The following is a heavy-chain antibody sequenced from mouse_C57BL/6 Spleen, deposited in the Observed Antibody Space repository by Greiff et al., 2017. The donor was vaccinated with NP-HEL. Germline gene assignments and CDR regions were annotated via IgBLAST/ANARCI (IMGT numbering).Heavy chain of an antibody. D-gene: IGHD2-3*01. Sequence: QVQLKQPGAELVKPGASVKLSCKASGYTFTSYWMQWVKQRPGQGLEWIGEIDPSDSYTNYNQKFKGKATLTVDTSSSTAYMQLSSLTSEDSAVYYCAREGDGYPFAYWGQGTLVTVSA. V-gene: IGHV1-50*01. J-gene: IGHJ3*01. CDR1: GYTFTSYW. CDR3: AREGDGYPFAY. CDR2: IDPSDSYT.